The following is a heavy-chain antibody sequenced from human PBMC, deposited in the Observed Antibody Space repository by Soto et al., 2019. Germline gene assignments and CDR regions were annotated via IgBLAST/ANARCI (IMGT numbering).Heavy chain of an antibody. J-gene: IGHJ6*02. CDR1: GGSISSGDYF. CDR3: ARGGVGSRQLWQDSGYYYGMDV. V-gene: IGHV4-30-4*01. CDR2: IYYSGST. D-gene: IGHD5-18*01. Sequence: QVQLQESGPGLVKPSQTLSLTCTVSGGSISSGDYFWSWIRQPPGKGLEWIGYIYYSGSTNYNPSVKSRVSISVDTSKNQFSLKLSSVTAADTAVYYCARGGVGSRQLWQDSGYYYGMDVWGQGTKVTVSS.